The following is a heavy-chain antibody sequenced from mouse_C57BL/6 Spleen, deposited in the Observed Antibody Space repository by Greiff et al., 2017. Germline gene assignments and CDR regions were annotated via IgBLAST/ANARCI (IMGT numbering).Heavy chain of an antibody. Sequence: QVQLQQPGAELVRPGTSVKLSCKASGYTFTSYWMHWVKQRPGQGLEWIGVIDPSDSYTNYNQKFKGKATLTVDTSSSTAYMQLSGLTSEDSAVYYCAILYDCDGEAWFAYWGQGTLVTVSA. J-gene: IGHJ3*01. CDR3: AILYDCDGEAWFAY. CDR1: GYTFTSYW. CDR2: IDPSDSYT. V-gene: IGHV1-59*01. D-gene: IGHD2-4*01.